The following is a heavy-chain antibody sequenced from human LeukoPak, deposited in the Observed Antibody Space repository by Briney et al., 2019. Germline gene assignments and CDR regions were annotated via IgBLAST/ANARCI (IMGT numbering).Heavy chain of an antibody. Sequence: PSETLSLTCAVYGGSFSDHYWNWIRQPPGKGLEWIGEINHSGTTNYNASLKSRVTISVDTSKNHFSLKLNSMTAADTAVYYCARKASHFSYGLRAIDYWARETWSPSPQ. D-gene: IGHD5-18*01. CDR3: ARKASHFSYGLRAIDY. J-gene: IGHJ4*02. V-gene: IGHV4-34*01. CDR1: GGSFSDHY. CDR2: INHSGTT.